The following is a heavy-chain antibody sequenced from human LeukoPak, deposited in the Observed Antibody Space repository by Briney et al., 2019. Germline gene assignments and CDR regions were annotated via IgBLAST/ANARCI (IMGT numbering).Heavy chain of an antibody. CDR1: GGSISGYN. D-gene: IGHD2-2*01. CDR3: ARSLVGSTYFDY. Sequence: PSETLSLTCTVSGGSISGYNWNWIRQPAGKGLEWIGRISTGGNTAYNPSFKSRITLSLDTTKNQLSLNLTSVTAADTAMYYCARSLVGSTYFDYWGQGTLVTVSS. V-gene: IGHV4-4*07. CDR2: ISTGGNT. J-gene: IGHJ4*02.